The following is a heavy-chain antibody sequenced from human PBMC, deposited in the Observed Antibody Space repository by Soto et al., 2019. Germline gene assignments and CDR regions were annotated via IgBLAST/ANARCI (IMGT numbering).Heavy chain of an antibody. CDR3: ARDVVDGYNTGDGDFDY. CDR1: GFPFSIYS. V-gene: IGHV3-21*01. CDR2: ISSSSSYI. D-gene: IGHD2-21*01. J-gene: IGHJ4*02. Sequence: GGSLRLSCAASGFPFSIYSMNLVRQSPGKGLEWVSSISSSSSYIYYADSVKGRFTISRDNAKNSLYLQMNSLRAEDTAVYYSARDVVDGYNTGDGDFDYWGQGTLVTVSS.